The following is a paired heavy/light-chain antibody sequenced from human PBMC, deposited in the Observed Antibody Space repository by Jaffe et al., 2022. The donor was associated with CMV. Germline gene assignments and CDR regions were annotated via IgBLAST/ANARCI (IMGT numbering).Light chain of an antibody. CDR2: GAT. J-gene: IGKJ2*01. CDR3: QQYAGSPQT. CDR1: RSVAASY. V-gene: IGKV3-20*01. Sequence: EIVLTQSPGTLSLSPGERATLSCRASRSVAASYLAWYQHKPGQAPRVLIYGATTRASGIPDRFSGSGSGTDFTLTISRLEPEDFAVYYCQQYAGSPQTFGQGTKLEIK.
Heavy chain of an antibody. V-gene: IGHV5-51*01. Sequence: VQLVQSGAEVKKAGESLKISCKGSGYRFTDHWIAWVRQMPGKGLEYMGNIYARDSDTRYSPSFEGQVTMSIDESDGTAYLHWSSLKASDTAMYYCARLGAPYYEGHWLDPWGQGTLVTVSS. CDR3: ARLGAPYYEGHWLDP. CDR1: GYRFTDHW. CDR2: IYARDSDT. D-gene: IGHD3-22*01. J-gene: IGHJ5*02.